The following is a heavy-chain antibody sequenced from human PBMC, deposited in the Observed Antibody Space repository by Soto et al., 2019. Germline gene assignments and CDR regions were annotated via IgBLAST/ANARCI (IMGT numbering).Heavy chain of an antibody. CDR3: PRDPPPVDY. Sequence: ASVKVSCKAPGYTFTSYGISWVRQAPGQGLEWMGWISAYNGNTEYAQKLQGRVTMTTDTSTSTAYMELRSLRSDYTAVYYSPRDPPPVDYWRQGTPVPVSS. CDR2: ISAYNGNT. CDR1: GYTFTSYG. J-gene: IGHJ4*02. V-gene: IGHV1-18*01.